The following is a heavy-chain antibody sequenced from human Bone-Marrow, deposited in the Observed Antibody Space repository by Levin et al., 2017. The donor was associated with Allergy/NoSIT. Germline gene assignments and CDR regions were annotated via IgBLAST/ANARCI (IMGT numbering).Heavy chain of an antibody. J-gene: IGHJ6*02. Sequence: GESLKISCAASGFTFSNYSMNWVRQAPGKGLEWVSSISSSSSYIYYADSVKGRFTISRDNAKNSLYLQMNSLRAEDTAVYYCARVGWRFLEWLLSRYYYYGMDVWGQGTTVTVSS. CDR2: ISSSSSYI. CDR1: GFTFSNYS. V-gene: IGHV3-21*01. CDR3: ARVGWRFLEWLLSRYYYYGMDV. D-gene: IGHD3-3*01.